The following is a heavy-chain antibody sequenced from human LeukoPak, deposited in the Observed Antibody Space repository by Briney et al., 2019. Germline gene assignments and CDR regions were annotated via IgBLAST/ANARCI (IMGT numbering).Heavy chain of an antibody. CDR3: AKNLPVVGFDY. CDR1: GFTFSSYG. V-gene: IGHV3-30*18. J-gene: IGHJ4*02. CDR2: ISYDGSNK. D-gene: IGHD2-15*01. Sequence: TGGSLRLSCAASGFTFSSYGMHWVRQAPGKGLEWVAVISYDGSNKYYADSVKGRFTISRDNSKNTLYLQMNSLRAEDTAVYYCAKNLPVVGFDYWGQGTLVTVSS.